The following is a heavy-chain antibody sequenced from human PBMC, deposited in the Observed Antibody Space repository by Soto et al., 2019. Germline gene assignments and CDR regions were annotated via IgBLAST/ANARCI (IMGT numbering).Heavy chain of an antibody. CDR2: IYYSGST. D-gene: IGHD6-19*01. CDR1: GGSISSGGYY. J-gene: IGHJ6*02. Sequence: PSETLSLTCTVSGGSISSGGYYWSWIRQHPGKGLEWIGYIYYSGSTYYNPSLKSRVTISVDTSKNQFSLKLSSVTAADTAVYYCARSGAVAGFGMDVWGQGTTVTVSS. V-gene: IGHV4-31*02. CDR3: ARSGAVAGFGMDV.